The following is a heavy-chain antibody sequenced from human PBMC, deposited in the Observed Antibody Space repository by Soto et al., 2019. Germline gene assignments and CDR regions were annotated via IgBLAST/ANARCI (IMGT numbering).Heavy chain of an antibody. CDR3: AKDSGYSGYDYAFDI. CDR1: GFTFDDYA. V-gene: IGHV3-9*01. D-gene: IGHD5-12*01. J-gene: IGHJ3*02. CDR2: ISWNSGSI. Sequence: EVQLVESGGGLVQPGRSLRLSCAASGFTFDDYAMHWVRQAPGKGLEWVSGISWNSGSIGYADSVKGRFTISSDNAKNSLYLQMNSLRAEDTALYYCAKDSGYSGYDYAFDIWGQGTMVTVSS.